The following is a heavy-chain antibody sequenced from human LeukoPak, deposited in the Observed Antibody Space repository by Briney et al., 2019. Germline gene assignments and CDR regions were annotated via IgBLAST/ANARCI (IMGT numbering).Heavy chain of an antibody. V-gene: IGHV4-39*01. Sequence: SETLSLTCTVSGGPISSSSYYWGWIRQPPGKGLEWIGSIYYSGSTYYNPSLKSRVTISVDTSKNQFSLKLSSVTAADTAVYYCARHPNPRAYYYDSSGYYAWFDPWGQGTLVTVSS. CDR2: IYYSGST. D-gene: IGHD3-22*01. CDR1: GGPISSSSYY. CDR3: ARHPNPRAYYYDSSGYYAWFDP. J-gene: IGHJ5*02.